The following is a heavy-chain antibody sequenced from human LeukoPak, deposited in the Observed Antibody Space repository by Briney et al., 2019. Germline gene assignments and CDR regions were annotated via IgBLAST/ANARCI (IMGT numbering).Heavy chain of an antibody. D-gene: IGHD6-19*01. J-gene: IGHJ4*02. CDR1: GFTFSAYW. CDR3: ARADVSSGWHFDY. V-gene: IGHV3-7*01. Sequence: GGSLRLSCAASGFTFSAYWMTWVRQAPGKGLEWVASIKEDGSEKICVDSVKGRFTISRDNAKRSVYLQMNSLRAEDTAVYYCARADVSSGWHFDYWGQGTLVTVSS. CDR2: IKEDGSEK.